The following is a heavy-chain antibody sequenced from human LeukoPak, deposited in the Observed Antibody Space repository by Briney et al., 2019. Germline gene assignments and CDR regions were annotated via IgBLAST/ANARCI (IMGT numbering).Heavy chain of an antibody. D-gene: IGHD1-1*01. J-gene: IGHJ4*02. V-gene: IGHV6-1*01. CDR2: TYYRSKLYN. CDR3: ARATDRYFDF. Sequence: SQTLSLTCALSGDSFSTNSAAWNWIRQSPERGLEWLGRTYYRSKLYNDYAVSVKSRITINADTSKNHFSLHLSSVTPEDTAVYYCARATDRYFDFWGQGTLVTVSS. CDR1: GDSFSTNSAA.